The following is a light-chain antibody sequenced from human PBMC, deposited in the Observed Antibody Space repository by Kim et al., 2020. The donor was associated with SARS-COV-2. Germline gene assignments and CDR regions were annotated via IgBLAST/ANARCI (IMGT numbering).Light chain of an antibody. V-gene: IGKV1-27*01. CDR1: QDISNY. J-gene: IGKJ1*01. CDR2: AAS. Sequence: AAVGDRVTMTCRASQDISNYVAWFQLKPGKAPKLLIYAASALQPGVPSRFSGSGSGTDFTLTVTSLQPEDVATYYCQKCDSAPWTFGQGTKVEIK. CDR3: QKCDSAPWT.